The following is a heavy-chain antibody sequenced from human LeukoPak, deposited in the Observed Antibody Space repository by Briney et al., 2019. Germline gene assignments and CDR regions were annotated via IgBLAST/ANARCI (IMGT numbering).Heavy chain of an antibody. V-gene: IGHV4-39*07. Sequence: SETLSLTCTVSGGSISSSSYYWGWIRQPPGKGLEWIGSIYYSGSTYYNPSLKSRVTISVDTSKNQFSLKLSSVTAADTAVYYCARDQSYCYDSSGYSPEFDPWGQGTLVTVSS. CDR2: IYYSGST. J-gene: IGHJ5*02. CDR1: GGSISSSSYY. CDR3: ARDQSYCYDSSGYSPEFDP. D-gene: IGHD3-22*01.